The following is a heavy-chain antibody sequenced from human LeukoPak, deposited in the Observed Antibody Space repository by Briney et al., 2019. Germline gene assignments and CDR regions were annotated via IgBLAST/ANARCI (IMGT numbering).Heavy chain of an antibody. CDR3: ALGSFVVVPAAIRWFDY. Sequence: WASVKVSCKASGGTFSSCAISWVRQAPGQGLEWMGGIIPIFGTANYAQKFQGRVTITADESTSTAYMELSSLRSEDTAVYYCALGSFVVVPAAIRWFDYWGQGTLVTVSS. CDR1: GGTFSSCA. J-gene: IGHJ4*02. CDR2: IIPIFGTA. V-gene: IGHV1-69*13. D-gene: IGHD2-2*01.